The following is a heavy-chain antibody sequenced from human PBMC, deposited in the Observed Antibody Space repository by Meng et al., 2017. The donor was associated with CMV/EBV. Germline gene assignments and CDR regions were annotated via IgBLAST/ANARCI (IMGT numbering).Heavy chain of an antibody. V-gene: IGHV3-21*01. CDR3: ARDHPFGVVTPDPYYYYGMDV. CDR2: ISSSSSYI. D-gene: IGHD3-3*01. J-gene: IGHJ6*02. Sequence: LSLTCAASGFTFSSYSMNWVRQAPGKGLEWVSSISSSSSYIYYADSVKGRFTISRDNAKNSLYLQMNSLRAEDTAVYYCARDHPFGVVTPDPYYYYGMDVWGQGTTVTVSS. CDR1: GFTFSSYS.